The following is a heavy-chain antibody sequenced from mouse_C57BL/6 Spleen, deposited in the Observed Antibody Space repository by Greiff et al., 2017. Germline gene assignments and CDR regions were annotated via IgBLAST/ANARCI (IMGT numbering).Heavy chain of an antibody. V-gene: IGHV1-80*01. D-gene: IGHD2-4*01. CDR2: ICPGDGDT. J-gene: IGHJ2*01. Sequence: QVQLQQSGAELVKPGASVKISCKASGYAFSSYWMNWVKQRPGKGLEWIGQICPGDGDTNSNGKFNGKATLTADKSSSTAYMQLSSLTSEDSAVYFWARSGDYDDVYYFDYWGQGTTLTVSS. CDR3: ARSGDYDDVYYFDY. CDR1: GYAFSSYW.